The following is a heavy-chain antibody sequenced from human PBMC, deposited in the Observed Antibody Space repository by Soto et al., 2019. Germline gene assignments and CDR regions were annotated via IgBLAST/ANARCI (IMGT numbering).Heavy chain of an antibody. CDR3: AKTYDSSGSLGAFDI. J-gene: IGHJ3*02. D-gene: IGHD3-22*01. CDR2: ISGSGGST. V-gene: IGHV3-23*01. CDR1: GFTFSSYA. Sequence: PVGSLRLSCAASGFTFSSYAMSWVRQAPGKGLEWVSAISGSGGSTYYADSVKGRFTISRGNSKNTLYLQMNSLRAEDTAVYYCAKTYDSSGSLGAFDIWGQGTMVTVSS.